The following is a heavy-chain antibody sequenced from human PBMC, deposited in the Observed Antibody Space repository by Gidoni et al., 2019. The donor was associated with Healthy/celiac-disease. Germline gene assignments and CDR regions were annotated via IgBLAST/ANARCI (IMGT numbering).Heavy chain of an antibody. D-gene: IGHD3-10*01. J-gene: IGHJ6*02. V-gene: IGHV4-34*01. CDR3: AGSEVRGVTGGYYYYGMDV. CDR2: INHSGST. Sequence: QVQLQQWGAGLLKPSEPLSLTCAVSGGSFSGYYWSWIRQPPGKGLEWIGEINHSGSTNYNPSLKSRVTISVDTSKNQFSLKLSSVTAADTAVYYCAGSEVRGVTGGYYYYGMDVWGQGTTVTVSS. CDR1: GGSFSGYY.